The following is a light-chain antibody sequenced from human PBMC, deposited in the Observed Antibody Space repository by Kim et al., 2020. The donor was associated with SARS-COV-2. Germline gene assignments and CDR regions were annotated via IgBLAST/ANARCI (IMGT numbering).Light chain of an antibody. V-gene: IGLV4-69*01. Sequence: QPALTQSPSASASLGASVKLTCTLSSGHSSYAIAWHQQQPEKGPRYLMKLNSDGSHSKGDGIPDRFSGSSSGAERYLTISSLQSEDEADYYCQTWGTGLNWVFGGGTQLTVL. CDR1: SGHSSYA. CDR3: QTWGTGLNWV. J-gene: IGLJ3*02. CDR2: LNSDGSH.